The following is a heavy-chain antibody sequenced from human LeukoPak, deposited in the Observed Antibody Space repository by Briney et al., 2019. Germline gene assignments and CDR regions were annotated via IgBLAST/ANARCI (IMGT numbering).Heavy chain of an antibody. J-gene: IGHJ4*02. Sequence: ASVKVSCKASGGTFSSYAISWVRQAPGQGLEWMGGIIPIFGTANYAQKFQGRVTMTRDTSTSTVYMELSSLRSEDTAVYYCARAPPLRFLEWLLDNWGQGTLVTVSS. CDR2: IIPIFGTA. D-gene: IGHD3-3*01. CDR3: ARAPPLRFLEWLLDN. CDR1: GGTFSSYA. V-gene: IGHV1-69*05.